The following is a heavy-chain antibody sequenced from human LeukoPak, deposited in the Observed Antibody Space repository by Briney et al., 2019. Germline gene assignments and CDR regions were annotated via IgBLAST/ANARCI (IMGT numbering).Heavy chain of an antibody. V-gene: IGHV3-23*01. CDR2: IIYSGGAT. CDR1: GFTFSRSA. D-gene: IGHD3-22*01. CDR3: AKDGLYYDGSEHVYYFDS. J-gene: IGHJ4*02. Sequence: GGSLRLSCAASGFTFSRSAMTWVSQGPGTGLEFVASIIYSGGATYYADSVKGRFTISRANSKNTLYLQMNSLRAEDTALYYCAKDGLYYDGSEHVYYFDSWGQGTLATVSS.